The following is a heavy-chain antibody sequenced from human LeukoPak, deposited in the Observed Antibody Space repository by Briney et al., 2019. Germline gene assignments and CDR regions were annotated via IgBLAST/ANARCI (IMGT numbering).Heavy chain of an antibody. CDR3: ARGRGPLRVEFGD. Sequence: SETLSLTCNVSGGSLSSHYCSWIRQAPGKGLERIGFIFSGGSTNYNPSLKSRVSISMDTSQNQFSLKLTSVTAADTAVYYCARGRGPLRVEFGDWGQGALVTVSS. J-gene: IGHJ4*02. D-gene: IGHD3-16*01. CDR2: IFSGGST. CDR1: GGSLSSHY. V-gene: IGHV4-4*09.